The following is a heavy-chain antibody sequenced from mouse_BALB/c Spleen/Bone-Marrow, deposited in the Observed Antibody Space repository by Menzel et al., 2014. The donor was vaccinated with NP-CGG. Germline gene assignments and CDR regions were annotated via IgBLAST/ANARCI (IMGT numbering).Heavy chain of an antibody. D-gene: IGHD4-1*01. CDR1: GFSLTSYD. V-gene: IGHV2-9*02. Sequence: VKVVESGPGLVAPSQSLSITCTVSGFSLTSYDVHWVRQPPGKGLEWLGVIWAGGSTNYNSALMSRLSISKDNNKSQVFLKMNSLQTDDTAMYYWARVAGTDWYFDVWGAGTTVTVSS. CDR2: IWAGGST. CDR3: ARVAGTDWYFDV. J-gene: IGHJ1*01.